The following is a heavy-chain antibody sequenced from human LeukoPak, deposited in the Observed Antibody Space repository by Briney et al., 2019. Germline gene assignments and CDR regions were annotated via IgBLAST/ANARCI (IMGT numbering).Heavy chain of an antibody. D-gene: IGHD2-15*01. Sequence: GGSLRLSCAASGFTLRSYAMHWVRQAPGKGLEWEAVISDDGSHKYYADSVKGRFTISRDNSKNTLYLQMNSLRVEDTAVYYCAKEQGCSGGRCYSAIDYWGQGTLVTVSS. V-gene: IGHV3-30*18. CDR2: ISDDGSHK. J-gene: IGHJ4*02. CDR3: AKEQGCSGGRCYSAIDY. CDR1: GFTLRSYA.